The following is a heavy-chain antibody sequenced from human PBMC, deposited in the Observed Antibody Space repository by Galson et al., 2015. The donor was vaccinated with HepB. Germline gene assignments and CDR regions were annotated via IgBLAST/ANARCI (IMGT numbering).Heavy chain of an antibody. J-gene: IGHJ4*02. CDR3: AKMPGFFDY. CDR2: VTGSGDTT. CDR1: GFTFSNYG. V-gene: IGHV3-23*01. D-gene: IGHD2-2*01. Sequence: SLRLSCAASGFTFSNYGMSWVRQAPGKGLEWVSAVTGSGDTTFYADSVKGRFTISRDNSRNTVLLQMNSLRAEDTAIYYCAKMPGFFDYWGQGTLVTVSS.